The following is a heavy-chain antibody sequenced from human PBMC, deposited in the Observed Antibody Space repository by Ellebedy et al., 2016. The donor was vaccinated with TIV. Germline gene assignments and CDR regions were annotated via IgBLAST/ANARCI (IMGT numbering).Heavy chain of an antibody. D-gene: IGHD5-12*01. CDR2: ISSNGGNT. J-gene: IGHJ4*02. V-gene: IGHV3-64*04. CDR3: VRAPRGQYYFDY. Sequence: GGSLRLXXSASGFTFSKYTLHWVRQAPGKGLECVSAISSNGGNTYYADSVKGRSTISRDNSKNTVYLEMNSLRAEDTAVYYCVRAPRGQYYFDYWGQGTLVTVSS. CDR1: GFTFSKYT.